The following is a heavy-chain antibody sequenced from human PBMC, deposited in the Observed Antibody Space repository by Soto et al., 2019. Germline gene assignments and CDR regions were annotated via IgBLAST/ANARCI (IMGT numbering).Heavy chain of an antibody. Sequence: NPSETLSLTCTVSGGSISIGDYYLSWIGQPPGKGLEWIGYIYYSGSTYYNPSLKSRVTISVDTSKNQFSLKLSSVTAADTAVYYCARGHMRDDHFDYWCQGHLVTVSS. V-gene: IGHV4-30-4*01. D-gene: IGHD2-21*01. CDR3: ARGHMRDDHFDY. J-gene: IGHJ4*02. CDR2: IYYSGST. CDR1: GGSISIGDYY.